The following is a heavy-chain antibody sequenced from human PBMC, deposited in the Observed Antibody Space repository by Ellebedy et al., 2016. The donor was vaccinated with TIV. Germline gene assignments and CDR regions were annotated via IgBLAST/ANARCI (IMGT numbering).Heavy chain of an antibody. D-gene: IGHD3-10*01. CDR1: GFTFSSYA. V-gene: IGHV3-23*01. Sequence: GESLKISCAASGFTFSSYAMSWVRQAPGKGLEWVSAISGSGGSTYYADSVKGRFTISRDNSKNTLYLQMNSLRAEDTAVYYCAKDGVVRGVINYYYMDVWGKGTTVTVSS. J-gene: IGHJ6*03. CDR2: ISGSGGST. CDR3: AKDGVVRGVINYYYMDV.